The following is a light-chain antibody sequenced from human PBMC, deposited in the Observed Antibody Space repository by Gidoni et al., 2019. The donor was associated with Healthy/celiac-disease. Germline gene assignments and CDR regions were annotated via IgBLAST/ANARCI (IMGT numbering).Light chain of an antibody. V-gene: IGLV2-11*01. CDR2: DVS. CDR1: SSDLGGYKY. Sequence: QSALTQPRSVSGSPGQSVTISCTGTSSDLGGYKYVSWSHQHPGKAPKLIIYDVSNRPSGGPDRFSGSKSGKTASLTISGLQAEDEADYYCCSYAGAYTWVFGGGTKLTVL. CDR3: CSYAGAYTWV. J-gene: IGLJ2*01.